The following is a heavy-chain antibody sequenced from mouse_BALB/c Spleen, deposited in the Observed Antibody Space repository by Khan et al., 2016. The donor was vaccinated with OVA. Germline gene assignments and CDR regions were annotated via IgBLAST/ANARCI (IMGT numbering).Heavy chain of an antibody. J-gene: IGHJ2*01. D-gene: IGHD2-14*01. CDR1: GYTFTSYV. CDR2: IYPYNDDT. V-gene: IGHV1S136*01. Sequence: VQLKESGPELVKPGASVKMSCKASGYTFTSYVMHWVRQKPGQGLEWIGYIYPYNDDTKYNEKIKGKATLTSDKSSSTAYMELTSLTSEDAAVYYCARSYGYDVYFDCWGQGTTLAVSS. CDR3: ARSYGYDVYFDC.